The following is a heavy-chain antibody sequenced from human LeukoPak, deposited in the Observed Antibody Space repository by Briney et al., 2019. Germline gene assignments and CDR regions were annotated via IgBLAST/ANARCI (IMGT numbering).Heavy chain of an antibody. CDR3: VEEAGSVAGRFDH. D-gene: IGHD6-19*01. V-gene: IGHV3-30*02. CDR2: IQYDGISK. Sequence: GGSLRLSCAASGLILSNYGMHWVRQAPGKGLEWVTFIQYDGISKYYADSVKGRFTISRDNSKNTLYLQMNSLRPEDTTVYYCVEEAGSVAGRFDHWGQGNMVTVSS. CDR1: GLILSNYG. J-gene: IGHJ4*02.